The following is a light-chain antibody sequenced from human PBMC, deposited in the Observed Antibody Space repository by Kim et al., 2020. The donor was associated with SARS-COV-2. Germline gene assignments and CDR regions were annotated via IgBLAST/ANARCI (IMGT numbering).Light chain of an antibody. CDR2: ADT. V-gene: IGLV1-40*01. CDR1: RSNIADGYA. J-gene: IGLJ2*01. Sequence: QSALTQPPSVSGAPGQWVTMSCSPGRSNIADGYAVSWYQQYPGTAPKLIISADTSRPSGIPNRFSGSKSGYSASLAITGLQADDEADYYCQSYANTINVEFFGGGTQLTVL. CDR3: QSYANTINVEF.